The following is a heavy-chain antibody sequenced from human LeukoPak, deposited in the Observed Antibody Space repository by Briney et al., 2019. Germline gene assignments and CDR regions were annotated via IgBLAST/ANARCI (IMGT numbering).Heavy chain of an antibody. Sequence: GGSLRLSCAASGFTFSSYSMNWVRQAPGKGLEWVSFISTSSSYIYYADSVKGRFTISRDNAKNSVYLQMNSLRADDTAVYYCARASSSWYYFDYWGQGTLVTVSS. V-gene: IGHV3-21*01. CDR3: ARASSSWYYFDY. J-gene: IGHJ4*02. CDR1: GFTFSSYS. D-gene: IGHD6-13*01. CDR2: ISTSSSYI.